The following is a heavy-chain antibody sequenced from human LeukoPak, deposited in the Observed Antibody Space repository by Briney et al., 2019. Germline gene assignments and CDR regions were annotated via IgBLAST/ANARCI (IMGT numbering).Heavy chain of an antibody. V-gene: IGHV4-59*08. D-gene: IGHD1-26*01. CDR2: IYYSGST. Sequence: SETLSLTCTVSGGSISSYYWSWIRQPPGKGLEWIGYIYYSGSTNYNPSLKSRVTISVDTSKNQFSLKLSSVTAADTAVYYCARQRAHIVGATVFDYWGQGTLVTVSS. CDR3: ARQRAHIVGATVFDY. J-gene: IGHJ4*01. CDR1: GGSISSYY.